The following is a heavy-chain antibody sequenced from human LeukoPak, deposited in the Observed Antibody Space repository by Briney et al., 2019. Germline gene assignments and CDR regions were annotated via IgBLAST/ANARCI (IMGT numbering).Heavy chain of an antibody. J-gene: IGHJ4*02. Sequence: PSETLSLTCTVSGGSISSYYWSWIRQPPGKGLEWIRYIYYSGSTNYNPSLKSRVTISVDTSKNQFSLKLSSVTAADTAVYYCARYYYDSSGYSYFDYWGQGTLVTVSS. CDR1: GGSISSYY. CDR3: ARYYYDSSGYSYFDY. D-gene: IGHD3-22*01. V-gene: IGHV4-59*08. CDR2: IYYSGST.